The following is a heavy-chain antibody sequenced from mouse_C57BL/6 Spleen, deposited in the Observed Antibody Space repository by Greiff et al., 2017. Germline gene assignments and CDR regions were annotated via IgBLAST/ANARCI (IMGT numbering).Heavy chain of an antibody. CDR3: ARRDDYDEGYAMDY. Sequence: VKLVESGPGLVQPSQSLSITCTVSGFSLTSYGVHWVRQSPGKGLEWLGVIWSGGSTDYNAAFISRLSISKDNSKSQVFFKMNSLQADDTAIYYCARRDDYDEGYAMDYWGQGTSVTVSS. J-gene: IGHJ4*01. CDR2: IWSGGST. CDR1: GFSLTSYG. D-gene: IGHD2-4*01. V-gene: IGHV2-2*01.